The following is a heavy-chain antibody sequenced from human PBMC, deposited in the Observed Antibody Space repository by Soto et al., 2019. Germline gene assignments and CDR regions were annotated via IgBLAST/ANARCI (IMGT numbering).Heavy chain of an antibody. J-gene: IGHJ4*02. Sequence: EVQLVESGGGLVQPGGSLRLSCAASGFTFSSYSMNWVRQAPGKGLEWVSYISSSSSTIYYADSVKGRFTISRDNAKNSLELQVNSLRAEDTAVYYYASQGSEWLLFASWGQGTLVTVSS. CDR1: GFTFSSYS. CDR3: ASQGSEWLLFAS. CDR2: ISSSSSTI. V-gene: IGHV3-48*01. D-gene: IGHD5-12*01.